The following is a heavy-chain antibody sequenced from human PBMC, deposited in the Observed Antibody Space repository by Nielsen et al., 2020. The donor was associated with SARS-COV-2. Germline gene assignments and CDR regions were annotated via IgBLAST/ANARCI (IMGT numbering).Heavy chain of an antibody. CDR1: GYTFTSYY. Sequence: ASVKVSCKASGYTFTSYYMHWVRQAPGQGLEWMGIINPSGGSTSYAQKFQGRVTMTRDTSTSTVYMELSSLRSEDTAVYYCARDYGSSQYYYYYGMDVWGQGTTVTVSS. CDR3: ARDYGSSQYYYYYGMDV. J-gene: IGHJ6*02. CDR2: INPSGGST. V-gene: IGHV1-46*01. D-gene: IGHD6-13*01.